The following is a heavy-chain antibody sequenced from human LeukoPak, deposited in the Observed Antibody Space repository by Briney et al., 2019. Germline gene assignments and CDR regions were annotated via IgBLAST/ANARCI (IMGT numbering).Heavy chain of an antibody. V-gene: IGHV3-30*02. CDR3: AKDLNWNYFDY. J-gene: IGHJ4*02. Sequence: PGGSLRLSCAASGFTFTSYGVHWVRQAPGKGLEWVAFIPYDGSNKYYADSVKGRFTISRDNSKNTLCLQMNSLRAEDTAVYYCAKDLNWNYFDYWGQGTLVTVSS. CDR1: GFTFTSYG. CDR2: IPYDGSNK. D-gene: IGHD1-1*01.